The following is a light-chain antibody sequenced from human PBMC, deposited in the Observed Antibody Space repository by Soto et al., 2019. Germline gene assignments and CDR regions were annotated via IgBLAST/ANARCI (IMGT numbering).Light chain of an antibody. V-gene: IGKV3-15*01. CDR3: QQYDNWLWT. J-gene: IGKJ1*01. Sequence: EIVLTQSPATLSASVVDRVTITVXASQSVSSKLAWYQQKPGQAPRLLIYDTSTRATGIPARFSGSGSGTDFTLTISSLQSEDFAVYYCQQYDNWLWTFGQGTKVDIK. CDR2: DTS. CDR1: QSVSSK.